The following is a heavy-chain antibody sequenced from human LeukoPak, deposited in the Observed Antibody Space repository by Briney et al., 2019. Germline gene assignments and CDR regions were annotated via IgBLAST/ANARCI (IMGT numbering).Heavy chain of an antibody. CDR2: ISYDGRDK. J-gene: IGHJ1*01. D-gene: IGHD4-23*01. CDR3: AKDWTTAVTPLH. Sequence: PGRSLRLSCAASGFTFSSYGMHWVRQAPGKGLEWVAVISYDGRDKYYADSVKGRFTISRGNSRNTLYLQMNSLRAEDTAVYYCAKDWTTAVTPLHWGQGTLVTVSS. V-gene: IGHV3-30*18. CDR1: GFTFSSYG.